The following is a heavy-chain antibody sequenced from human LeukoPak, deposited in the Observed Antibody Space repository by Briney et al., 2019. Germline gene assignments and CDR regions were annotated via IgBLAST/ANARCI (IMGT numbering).Heavy chain of an antibody. CDR3: ARENRIRSLDY. D-gene: IGHD1-14*01. J-gene: IGHJ4*02. V-gene: IGHV1-3*03. CDR2: INAGNGNT. CDR1: GYTFTSYG. Sequence: ASVKVSCKASGYTFTSYGISWVRQAPGQRLEWMGWINAGNGNTKYSQEFQGRVTITRDTSASTAYMELSSLRSEDMAVYYCARENRIRSLDYWGQGTLVTVSS.